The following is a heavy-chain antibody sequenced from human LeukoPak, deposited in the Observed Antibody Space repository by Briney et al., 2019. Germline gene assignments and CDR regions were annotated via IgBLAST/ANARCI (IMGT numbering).Heavy chain of an antibody. CDR3: ARADPRVATGVRVDY. Sequence: ASVKVSCKASGYTFTGYYMHWVRQAPGQGLEWMGWINPNSGGTNYAQKFQGRVTMTRDTSISTAYMELSMLRFDDTAVYYCARADPRVATGVRVDYWGQGTLVTVSS. D-gene: IGHD5-12*01. J-gene: IGHJ4*02. V-gene: IGHV1-2*02. CDR1: GYTFTGYY. CDR2: INPNSGGT.